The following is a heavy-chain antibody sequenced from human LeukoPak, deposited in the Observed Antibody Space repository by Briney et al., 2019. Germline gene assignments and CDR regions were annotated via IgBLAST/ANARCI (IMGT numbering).Heavy chain of an antibody. J-gene: IGHJ4*02. V-gene: IGHV4-4*07. CDR3: ASLDYYDSSGYFDY. CDR2: IYTSGST. Sequence: SETLSLTCTVSGGSISSYYWSWIRQPAGKGLEWIGRIYTSGSTNYNPSLKSRVTMSVDTSKIQFSLKLSSVTAADTAVYYCASLDYYDSSGYFDYWGQGTLVTVSS. CDR1: GGSISSYY. D-gene: IGHD3-22*01.